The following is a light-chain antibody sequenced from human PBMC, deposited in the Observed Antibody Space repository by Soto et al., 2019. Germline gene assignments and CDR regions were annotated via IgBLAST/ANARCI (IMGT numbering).Light chain of an antibody. Sequence: DIQMTQSPSSLSASVRDRVTITCRASQGISTYLASSQQKPGKVPKLLIYAASTLQSGVPSRFSGSGSGTDFTLTISSLQPEDVATYSCQKYNSAPWAFGQGTKVEIK. CDR2: AAS. J-gene: IGKJ1*01. CDR3: QKYNSAPWA. CDR1: QGISTY. V-gene: IGKV1-27*01.